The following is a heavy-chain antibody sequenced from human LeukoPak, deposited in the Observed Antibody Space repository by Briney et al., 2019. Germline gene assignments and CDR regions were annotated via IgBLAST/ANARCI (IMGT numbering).Heavy chain of an antibody. V-gene: IGHV2-5*02. CDR1: GCSLNTSAVG. CDR3: AHSKSRYSNTWGAFDY. Sequence: SGPTLVKPTQTLTLTCTFSGCSLNTSAVGVGWIRQPPGKALEWLALIYWDDNKRYSPSLKRRLTFTKDTSKSQVVLTMTNMDPVDTATYFCAHSKSRYSNTWGAFDYWGPGTPVTVSS. CDR2: IYWDDNK. D-gene: IGHD2-21*01. J-gene: IGHJ4*02.